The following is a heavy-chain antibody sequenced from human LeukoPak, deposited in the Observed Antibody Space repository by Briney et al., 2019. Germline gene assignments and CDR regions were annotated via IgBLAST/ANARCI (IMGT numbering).Heavy chain of an antibody. CDR3: AKDQGQAVVPRRFDY. CDR1: GFTFSTYA. CDR2: IYYSGGNT. V-gene: IGHV3-23*01. J-gene: IGHJ4*02. Sequence: GGSLRLSCAASGFTFSTYAMSWVRQAPGKGLEWVSTIYYSGGNTYSADSVKGRFTISRDNAENTLYLQMNSLRAEDTAVYYCAKDQGQAVVPRRFDYWGQGTLVTVSS. D-gene: IGHD2-15*01.